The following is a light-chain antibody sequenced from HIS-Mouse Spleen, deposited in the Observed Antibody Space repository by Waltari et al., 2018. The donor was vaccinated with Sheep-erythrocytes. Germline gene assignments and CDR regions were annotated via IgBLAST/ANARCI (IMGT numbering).Light chain of an antibody. CDR3: CSYAGSYTLV. CDR2: DVS. CDR1: SSDVGGYNY. Sequence: QSALTQPRSVSGSPGQSVTISCTGTSSDVGGYNYVSWYQQHPGKAPKPMIYDVSKRPSGVRGRFSGSKSGNTASLTISGLQAEDEADYYCCSYAGSYTLVFGGGTKLTVL. J-gene: IGLJ2*01. V-gene: IGLV2-11*01.